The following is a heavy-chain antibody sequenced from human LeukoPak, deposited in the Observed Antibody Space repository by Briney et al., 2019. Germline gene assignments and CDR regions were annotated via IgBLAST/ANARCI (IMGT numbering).Heavy chain of an antibody. Sequence: GGSLRLSCAASGFTFSSYGMSWVRQAPGKGLEWVSAIRGSGGSTYYADSVKGRFTISRDNSKNTLYLQMNSLRAEDTAVYYCAKYAAEWIQLWLRYGYYFDYWGQGTLVTVSS. D-gene: IGHD5-18*01. CDR2: IRGSGGST. V-gene: IGHV3-23*01. CDR3: AKYAAEWIQLWLRYGYYFDY. J-gene: IGHJ4*02. CDR1: GFTFSSYG.